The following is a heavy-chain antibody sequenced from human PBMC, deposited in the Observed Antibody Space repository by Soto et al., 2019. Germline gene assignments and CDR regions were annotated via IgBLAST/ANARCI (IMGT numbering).Heavy chain of an antibody. CDR2: IIPIFGTA. D-gene: IGHD6-13*01. Sequence: GASVKVSCKASGGTFSSYAISWVRQAPGQGLEWMGGIIPIFGTANYAQKFQGRVTITADESTSTAYMELSSLRSEDTAVYYCARGIAAGLNWFDPWGQGTLVTVSS. J-gene: IGHJ5*02. CDR3: ARGIAAGLNWFDP. V-gene: IGHV1-69*13. CDR1: GGTFSSYA.